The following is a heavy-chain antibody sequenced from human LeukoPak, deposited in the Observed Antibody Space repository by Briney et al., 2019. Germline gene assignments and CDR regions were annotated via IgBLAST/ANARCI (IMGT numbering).Heavy chain of an antibody. D-gene: IGHD6-19*01. V-gene: IGHV4-59*08. Sequence: SETLSLTCTVSGDSLSSHYWSWIRQPPGKGLEWIGYIYGSGGTHYDPSLRSRVTISEDTSKNQFSLKLTSVTAADTAVYYCARNVGWYTHDTWGQGTLVTVSS. CDR2: IYGSGGT. CDR3: ARNVGWYTHDT. CDR1: GDSLSSHY. J-gene: IGHJ5*02.